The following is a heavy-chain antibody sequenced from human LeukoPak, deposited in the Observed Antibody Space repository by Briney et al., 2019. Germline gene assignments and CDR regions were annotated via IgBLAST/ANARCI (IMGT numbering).Heavy chain of an antibody. J-gene: IGHJ4*02. CDR1: GYTFTGYY. Sequence: ASVKVSCKASGYTFTGYYMHWVRQAPGQGLEWMGLINPNSGCTNYAQKFQGRVTMTRDTSISTAYMELSRLRSDDTAVYYCARGRELSHLDYWGQGTLVTVSS. CDR3: ARGRELSHLDY. D-gene: IGHD1-7*01. V-gene: IGHV1-2*02. CDR2: INPNSGCT.